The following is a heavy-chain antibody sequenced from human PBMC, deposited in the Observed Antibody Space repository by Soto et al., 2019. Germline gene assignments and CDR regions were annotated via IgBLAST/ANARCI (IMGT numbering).Heavy chain of an antibody. V-gene: IGHV4-31*03. J-gene: IGHJ4*02. Sequence: SETLSLTCTVSGASITNDDFFWSWVRQHPGKGLEWLAYITYGGSIYYNPSLRSRLSVSINKSKSQFSLNVRSVTAADTAVYFCAKMERTQLWLLVQNWGQGLPVTV. CDR2: ITYGGSI. CDR1: GASITNDDFF. D-gene: IGHD5-18*01. CDR3: AKMERTQLWLLVQN.